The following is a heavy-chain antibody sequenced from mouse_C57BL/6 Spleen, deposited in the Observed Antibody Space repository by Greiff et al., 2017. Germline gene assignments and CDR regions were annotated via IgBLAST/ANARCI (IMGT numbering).Heavy chain of an antibody. D-gene: IGHD1-1*01. J-gene: IGHJ2*01. Sequence: QVQLQQPGAELVRPGTSVKLSCKASGYTFTSYWMHWVKQRPGQGLEWIGVIDPSASYTNYNQKFKGKATLTVDTSSSTAYMQLSSLTSEDSAVYYCARDYGSSYYFDYWGQGTTLTVSS. CDR3: ARDYGSSYYFDY. CDR2: IDPSASYT. V-gene: IGHV1-59*01. CDR1: GYTFTSYW.